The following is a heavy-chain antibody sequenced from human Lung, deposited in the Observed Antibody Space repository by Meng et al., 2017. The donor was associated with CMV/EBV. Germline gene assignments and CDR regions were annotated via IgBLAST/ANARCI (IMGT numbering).Heavy chain of an antibody. Sequence: GESXKISXAASGFTFSDYYMSWIRQAPGKGLEWVSYISSSGSTIYYADSVKGRFTISRDNAKNSLYLQMNSLRAEDTAVYYCASRATGYSSSYIDYWGQGTLVTVSS. CDR1: GFTFSDYY. CDR3: ASRATGYSSSYIDY. J-gene: IGHJ4*02. V-gene: IGHV3-11*04. D-gene: IGHD6-6*01. CDR2: ISSSGSTI.